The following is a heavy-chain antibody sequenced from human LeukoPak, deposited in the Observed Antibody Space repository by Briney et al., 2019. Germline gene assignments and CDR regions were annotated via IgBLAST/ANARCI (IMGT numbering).Heavy chain of an antibody. V-gene: IGHV4-61*02. D-gene: IGHD6-19*01. CDR2: IYTSGST. Sequence: SETLSLTCTVSGGSISSGSYYWSWLRQPAGRGLEWIGRIYTSGSTNYNPSLKRRVTISVNTSKNQFSLKLSSVTAADTAVYYCARDREWEERLGWYWFDPWGQGTLVTVSS. CDR1: GGSISSGSYY. J-gene: IGHJ5*02. CDR3: ARDREWEERLGWYWFDP.